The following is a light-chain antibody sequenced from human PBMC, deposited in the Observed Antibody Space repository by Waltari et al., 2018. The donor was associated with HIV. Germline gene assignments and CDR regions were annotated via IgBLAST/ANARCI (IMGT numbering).Light chain of an antibody. V-gene: IGLV2-14*01. J-gene: IGLJ2*01. Sequence: QSALTQPASVSGSPGRSITVSCPGTSSDVGAYDFVSWYQQTPGTAPKLVIYEVSYRPSGISNRFSGSKSGNTASLTISGLQTEDEADYYCSSFTTSNYLLFGGGTKVTVL. CDR1: SSDVGAYDF. CDR2: EVS. CDR3: SSFTTSNYLL.